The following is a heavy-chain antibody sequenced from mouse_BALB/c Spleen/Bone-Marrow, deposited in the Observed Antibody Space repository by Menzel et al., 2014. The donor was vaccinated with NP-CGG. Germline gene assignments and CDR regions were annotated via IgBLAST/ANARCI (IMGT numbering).Heavy chain of an antibody. V-gene: IGHV5-6*02. J-gene: IGHJ2*01. CDR2: ISSGGTYT. D-gene: IGHD2-4*01. Sequence: EVMLVESGGDLVKPGGSPKLSCAASGFTFSNYGMSWVRQIPDKRLEWVATISSGGTYTFYPDSVKGRFTISRDNTKNTLTLQMTSLKSEDTAMYYCARRRDYDYFDYWGQGTTLTVSS. CDR3: ARRRDYDYFDY. CDR1: GFTFSNYG.